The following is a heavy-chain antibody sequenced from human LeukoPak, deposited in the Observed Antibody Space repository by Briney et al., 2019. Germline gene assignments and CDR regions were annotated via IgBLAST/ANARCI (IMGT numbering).Heavy chain of an antibody. Sequence: ASVKVSCKASGYTFTGYYMHWVRQAPGQGLEWMGWINPNSGGTNYAQKFQGRVTMTRDTSISTAYMELSRLRSDDTAVYYCARDLVFGVNYYYGMDVWGQGTTVTVSS. D-gene: IGHD3-3*01. CDR1: GYTFTGYY. CDR3: ARDLVFGVNYYYGMDV. CDR2: INPNSGGT. J-gene: IGHJ6*02. V-gene: IGHV1-2*02.